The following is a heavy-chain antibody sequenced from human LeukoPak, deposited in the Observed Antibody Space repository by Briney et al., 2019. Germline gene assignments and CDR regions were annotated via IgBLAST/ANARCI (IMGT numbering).Heavy chain of an antibody. CDR1: GFTFSIYG. J-gene: IGHJ4*02. D-gene: IGHD2-21*02. Sequence: PGGSLRLSCAASGFTFSIYGMHWVRQAPGKGLEWVAFIRNDGKNKYYGDSVKGRITISRDNSQNTLYLQVNSLRSEDTAVYYCARAGSPPVTDYYFDYWGQGTLVTVSS. CDR2: IRNDGKNK. V-gene: IGHV3-30*02. CDR3: ARAGSPPVTDYYFDY.